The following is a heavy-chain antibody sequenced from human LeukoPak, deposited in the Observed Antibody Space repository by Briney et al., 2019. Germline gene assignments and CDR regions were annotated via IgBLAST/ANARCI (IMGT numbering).Heavy chain of an antibody. Sequence: GGSQRLSCAASGFTFSNYAMGWVRQAPGKGLQWVSSFSVGGNTYYTDSVKGRFTISRDFPRNTIYLQMNSLRAEDTAMYYCAREVPSDAFDIWGQGTMVTVSS. D-gene: IGHD4/OR15-4a*01. CDR1: GFTFSNYA. CDR3: AREVPSDAFDI. CDR2: FSVGGNT. J-gene: IGHJ3*02. V-gene: IGHV3-23*01.